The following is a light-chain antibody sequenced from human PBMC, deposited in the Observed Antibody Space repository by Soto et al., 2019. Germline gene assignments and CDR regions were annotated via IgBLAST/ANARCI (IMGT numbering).Light chain of an antibody. V-gene: IGKV3-15*01. J-gene: IGKJ5*01. Sequence: EIGLTQSPGTLSWSPGERATLSWGGSQSVSSSYLAWYQKKNGKAPRLLIYDASTRATGISARLRGSGSGTEFTITISSMKSEDFAVYYCQQYHNWPITFGQGTRLEIK. CDR2: DAS. CDR1: QSVSSSY. CDR3: QQYHNWPIT.